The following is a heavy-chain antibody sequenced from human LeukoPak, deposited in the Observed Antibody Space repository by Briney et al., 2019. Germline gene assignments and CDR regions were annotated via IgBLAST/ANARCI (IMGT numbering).Heavy chain of an antibody. Sequence: TLSLTCAVYGGSFSGYYWSWIRQPPGKGLEWIGEINHSGSTNYNPSLKSRVTISVDTSKNQFSLKLSSVTAADTAVYYCARGSVAGTGYWGQGTLVTVSS. CDR3: ARGSVAGTGY. D-gene: IGHD6-19*01. CDR2: INHSGST. V-gene: IGHV4-34*01. CDR1: GGSFSGYY. J-gene: IGHJ4*02.